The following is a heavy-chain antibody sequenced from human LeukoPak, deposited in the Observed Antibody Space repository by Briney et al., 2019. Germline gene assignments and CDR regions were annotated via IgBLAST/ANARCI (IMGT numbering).Heavy chain of an antibody. CDR3: ARDKAAYYYDSSGYSYDAFDI. CDR1: GGSISSYY. D-gene: IGHD3-22*01. CDR2: IYYSGST. V-gene: IGHV4-59*01. J-gene: IGHJ3*02. Sequence: SETLSLTCTVSGGSISSYYWSWIRQPPGEGLEWVGYIYYSGSTTYNPSLKSRVTISVDTSKNQFSLKLSSVTAADTAVYYCARDKAAYYYDSSGYSYDAFDIWGQRTMFTVSS.